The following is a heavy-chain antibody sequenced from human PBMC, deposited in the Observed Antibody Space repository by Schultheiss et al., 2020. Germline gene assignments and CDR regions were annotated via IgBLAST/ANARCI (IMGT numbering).Heavy chain of an antibody. Sequence: GGSLRLSCAASGFTFSSYEMNWVRQAPGKGLEWVSYISSGDTTRHYADSVKGRFTISRDNAKNSLYLQMNSLRAEDTAVYYCARGSAAAPTCLGYWGQGTLVTVSS. V-gene: IGHV3-48*03. J-gene: IGHJ4*02. CDR2: ISSGDTTR. D-gene: IGHD6-13*01. CDR3: ARGSAAAPTCLGY. CDR1: GFTFSSYE.